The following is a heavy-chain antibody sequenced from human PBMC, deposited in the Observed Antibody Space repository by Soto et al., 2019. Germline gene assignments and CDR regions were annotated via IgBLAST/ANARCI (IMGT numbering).Heavy chain of an antibody. CDR2: ISGSGGST. J-gene: IGHJ4*02. V-gene: IGHV3-23*01. Sequence: PGGSLRLSCAASGFTFSDHHMDWVRQAPGKGLEWVSAISGSGGSTYYADSVKGRFTISRDNSKNTLYLQMNSLRAEDTAVYYCAKGFLEWLLWVYWGQGTLVTVSS. CDR1: GFTFSDHH. CDR3: AKGFLEWLLWVY. D-gene: IGHD3-3*01.